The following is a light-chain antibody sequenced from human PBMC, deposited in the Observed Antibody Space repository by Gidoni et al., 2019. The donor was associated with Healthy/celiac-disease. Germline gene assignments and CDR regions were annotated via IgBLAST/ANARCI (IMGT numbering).Light chain of an antibody. Sequence: EIVMTQSPATLSVSPGERATLSCRASQSVSSNLAWYQQKPGQAPRRLIYGASSSTTGSPARCSGSGSGTEFTLTISSLQSEDFAVDYCQQYNNWPPWTFGQGTKVETK. J-gene: IGKJ1*01. CDR1: QSVSSN. V-gene: IGKV3-15*01. CDR3: QQYNNWPPWT. CDR2: GAS.